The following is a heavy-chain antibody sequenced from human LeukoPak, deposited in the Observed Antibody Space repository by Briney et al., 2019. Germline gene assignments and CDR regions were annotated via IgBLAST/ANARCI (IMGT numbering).Heavy chain of an antibody. CDR2: INHRGST. CDR3: ARGTPPHYYYYYYMDV. V-gene: IGHV4-34*01. CDR1: GGSFSGYY. J-gene: IGHJ6*03. Sequence: SETLSLTCAVYGGSFSGYYWSWIRQPPGKGLEWTGEINHRGSTNYNPSLKSRVTISVDTSKNQFSLKLSSVTAADTAVYYCARGTPPHYYYYYYMDVWGKGTTVTVSS.